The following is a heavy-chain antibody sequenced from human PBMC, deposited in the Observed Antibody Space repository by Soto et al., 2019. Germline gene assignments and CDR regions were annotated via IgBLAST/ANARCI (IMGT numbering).Heavy chain of an antibody. J-gene: IGHJ6*02. CDR3: ARYHYYYGMDV. CDR2: INHSGST. V-gene: IGHV4-34*01. Sequence: SETLSLTCAVYGGSFSGYYWSWIRQPPGKGLEWIGEINHSGSTNYNPSLKSRVTISVDTSKNQLSLKLSSVTAADTAVYYCARYHYYYGMDVWGQGTTVTVSS. CDR1: GGSFSGYY.